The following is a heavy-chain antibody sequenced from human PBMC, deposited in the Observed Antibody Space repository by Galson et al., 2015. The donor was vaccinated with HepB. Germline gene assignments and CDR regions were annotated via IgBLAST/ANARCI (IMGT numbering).Heavy chain of an antibody. D-gene: IGHD6-13*01. Sequence: LSLTCAVSGGSISSGGYSWSWIRQAPGKGLEWIGDMYYSGSTYYNPSLKSRVTISLDTSKSQFSLKLSSMTAPDTAVYYCARGGYSSSWPFDYWGQGILVTVSA. CDR1: GGSISSGGYS. CDR2: MYYSGST. V-gene: IGHV4-30-4*07. CDR3: ARGGYSSSWPFDY. J-gene: IGHJ4*02.